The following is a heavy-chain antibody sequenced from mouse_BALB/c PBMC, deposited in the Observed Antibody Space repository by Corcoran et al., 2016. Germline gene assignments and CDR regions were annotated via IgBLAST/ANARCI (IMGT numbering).Heavy chain of an antibody. Sequence: QVQLQQSGAELMKPGASVKISCKATGYTFSSYWIAWVKQRPGHGLEWIGEILPGSGSTNYNEKFKGKATFTADTSSNTAYMQLSSLTSEDSAVYYCAKSLLNDAMDYWGQGSSVTVSS. CDR2: ILPGSGST. D-gene: IGHD1-2*01. J-gene: IGHJ4*01. CDR1: GYTFSSYW. V-gene: IGHV1-9*01. CDR3: AKSLLNDAMDY.